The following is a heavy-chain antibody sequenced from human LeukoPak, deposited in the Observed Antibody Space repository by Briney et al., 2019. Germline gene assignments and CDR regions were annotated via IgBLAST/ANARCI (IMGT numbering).Heavy chain of an antibody. V-gene: IGHV3-49*03. CDR1: GFTFGDYA. J-gene: IGHJ4*02. D-gene: IGHD6-13*01. CDR3: TRDRAAAGILD. CDR2: IRSKAYGGTT. Sequence: GESLRLSCTASGFTFGDYAMSWFRQAPGKGLEWVGFIRSKAYGGTTEYAASVKGRFTISRDDSKSIAYLQMNSLKTEDTAVYYCTRDRAAAGILDWGQGTLVTVSS.